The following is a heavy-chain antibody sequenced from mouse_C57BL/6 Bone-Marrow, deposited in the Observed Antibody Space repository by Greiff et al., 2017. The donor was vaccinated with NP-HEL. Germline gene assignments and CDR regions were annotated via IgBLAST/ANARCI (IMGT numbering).Heavy chain of an antibody. V-gene: IGHV1-72*01. J-gene: IGHJ1*03. CDR3: ARYYYGSRGWYFDV. CDR1: GYTFTSSW. CDR2: IDPTSGGT. D-gene: IGHD1-1*01. Sequence: QVQLQQPGADLVKPGASVKLSCKASGYTFTSSWMPWVKQRPGRGLEWIGRIDPTSGGTKFNEKFKTKATLTVDKPSSTAYMQLSSLTSEDSAVYYWARYYYGSRGWYFDVWGTGTTVTVSS.